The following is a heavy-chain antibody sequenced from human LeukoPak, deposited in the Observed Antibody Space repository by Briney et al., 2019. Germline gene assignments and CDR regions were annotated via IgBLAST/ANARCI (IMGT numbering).Heavy chain of an antibody. V-gene: IGHV4-4*02. CDR3: ARVRLTWSNYKVGSGSYAYFDY. J-gene: IGHJ4*02. CDR2: IYHSGSI. Sequence: KPSGTLSLTCAVSGGSISSSNWWSWVRQPPGKGLEWIGEIYHSGSINYNPSLKSRVTISVDKSKNQFSLKLSSVTAADTAVYYCARVRLTWSNYKVGSGSYAYFDYWGQGTLVTVSP. D-gene: IGHD3-10*01. CDR1: GGSISSSNW.